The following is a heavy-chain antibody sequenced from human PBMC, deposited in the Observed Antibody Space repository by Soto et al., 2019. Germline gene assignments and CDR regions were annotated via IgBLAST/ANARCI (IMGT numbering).Heavy chain of an antibody. CDR3: ARHRHPRGTVGAASPLDP. Sequence: GGSLRLSCAISGFSVSSNYLSWVRQAPGKGLEWVSVHYSGGSTYYADSVQGRFTISRDKSNNTLYLQMRRVRAEDTAVYFCARHRHPRGTVGAASPLDPWGQGTQVTVSS. J-gene: IGHJ5*02. V-gene: IGHV3-53*01. D-gene: IGHD1-26*01. CDR1: GFSVSSNY. CDR2: HYSGGST.